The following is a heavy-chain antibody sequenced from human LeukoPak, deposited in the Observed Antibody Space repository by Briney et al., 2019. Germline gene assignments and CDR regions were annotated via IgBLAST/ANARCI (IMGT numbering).Heavy chain of an antibody. D-gene: IGHD1-26*01. J-gene: IGHJ6*03. CDR1: GGSISSYY. Sequence: PSETLSLTCTVSGGSISSYYWSWIRQPPGKGLEWIGYIYYSGSTNYNPSLKSRVTISVDTSKNQFSLKLSSVTAADTAVYYCARARGSYRSDYYYYMDVWGKGTTVTISS. V-gene: IGHV4-59*08. CDR2: IYYSGST. CDR3: ARARGSYRSDYYYYMDV.